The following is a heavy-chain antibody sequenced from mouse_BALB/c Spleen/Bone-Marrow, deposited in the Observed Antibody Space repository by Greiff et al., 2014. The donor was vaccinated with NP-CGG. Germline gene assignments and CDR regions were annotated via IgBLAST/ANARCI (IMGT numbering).Heavy chain of an antibody. V-gene: IGHV3-2*02. CDR3: ARSADWYFDV. J-gene: IGHJ1*01. CDR1: GYSITSDYA. CDR2: ISYSGST. Sequence: VQLQQSGPGLVKPSQSLSLTCTVTGYSITSDYAWHWIRQFPGNKLEWMGYISYSGSTSYYPSLKSRISITRDTSKNQFFLQLNSVTTEYTATYYCARSADWYFDVWGAGTTVTVSS.